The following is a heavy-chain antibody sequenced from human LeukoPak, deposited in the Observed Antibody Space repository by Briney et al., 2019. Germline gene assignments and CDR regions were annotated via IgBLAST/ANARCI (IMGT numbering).Heavy chain of an antibody. J-gene: IGHJ4*02. CDR2: ISSSSSYI. V-gene: IGHV3-21*01. CDR1: GFTFSSYS. CDR3: ARDLGGIAVAGPYFDY. D-gene: IGHD6-19*01. Sequence: PGGSLRLSCAASGFTFSSYSMTWVRQAPGKGLEWVSSISSSSSYIYYADSVKGRFTISRDNAKNSLYLQMNSLRAEDTAVYYCARDLGGIAVAGPYFDYWGQGTLVTVSS.